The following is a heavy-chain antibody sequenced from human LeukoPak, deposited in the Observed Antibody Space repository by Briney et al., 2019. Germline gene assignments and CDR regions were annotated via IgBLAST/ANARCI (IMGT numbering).Heavy chain of an antibody. CDR3: ARGYSSSWYWFDP. V-gene: IGHV4-59*08. D-gene: IGHD6-13*01. Sequence: SETLSLTCAVYVGSFRGYYWSWIRQPPGKGLEWIGYIYYSGSTNYNPSLKSRVTISVDTSKNQFSLKLSSVTAADTAVYYCARGYSSSWYWFDPWGQGTLVTVSS. J-gene: IGHJ5*02. CDR2: IYYSGST. CDR1: VGSFRGYY.